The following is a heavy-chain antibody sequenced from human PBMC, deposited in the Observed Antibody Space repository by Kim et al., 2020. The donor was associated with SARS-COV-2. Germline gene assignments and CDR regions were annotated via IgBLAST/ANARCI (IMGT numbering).Heavy chain of an antibody. J-gene: IGHJ4*02. V-gene: IGHV4-34*01. CDR3: ARGPMETGTTPFDY. Sequence: SETLSLTCAVYGGSFSGYYWSWIRQPPGKGLEWIGEINHSGSTNYNPSLKSRVTISVDTSKNQFSLKLSSVTAADTAVYYCARGPMETGTTPFDYWGQGTLVTVSS. CDR1: GGSFSGYY. CDR2: INHSGST. D-gene: IGHD1-1*01.